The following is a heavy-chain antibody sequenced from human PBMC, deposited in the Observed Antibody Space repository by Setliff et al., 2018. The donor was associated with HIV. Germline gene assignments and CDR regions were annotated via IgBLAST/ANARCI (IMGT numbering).Heavy chain of an antibody. V-gene: IGHV5-51*01. CDR2: VYPDDSDT. CDR1: GYNFRGFW. J-gene: IGHJ6*02. CDR3: ARDVDHMMDV. Sequence: PGESLKISCQGSGYNFRGFWIAWVRQMPGKRLELMGVVYPDDSDTRYRPSFQGQVTISADKSISTAYLQWSSLKASDTAMYYCARDVDHMMDVWGQGTTVTVSS.